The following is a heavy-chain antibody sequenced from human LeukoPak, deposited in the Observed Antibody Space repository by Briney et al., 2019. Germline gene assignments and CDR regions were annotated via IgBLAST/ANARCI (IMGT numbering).Heavy chain of an antibody. CDR2: INPNSGGT. V-gene: IGHV1-2*02. D-gene: IGHD3-3*01. CDR3: ARALSQYDFWSGYNWFDP. J-gene: IGHJ5*02. Sequence: ASVKVSCKASGYTFTGYYMHWVRQAPGQGLEWMGWINPNSGGTNYAQKFQGRVTMTRDTSISTAYMELSRLRSDDTAVYYCARALSQYDFWSGYNWFDPWGQGTLVTVSS. CDR1: GYTFTGYY.